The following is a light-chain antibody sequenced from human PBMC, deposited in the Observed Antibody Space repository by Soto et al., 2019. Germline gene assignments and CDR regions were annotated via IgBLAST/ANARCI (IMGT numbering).Light chain of an antibody. Sequence: QSWQTEAPAVARTPGHSIAMAWNGTSSDVGGYNYVSWCQQHPSKAPKLMIYEVSNRPLGVSNRFSGSKSGNTASLTISGLRAEIEADYFCTSYTGSSTRDVFGSGTKAT. CDR1: SSDVGGYNY. J-gene: IGLJ1*01. V-gene: IGLV2-14*01. CDR3: TSYTGSSTRDV. CDR2: EVS.